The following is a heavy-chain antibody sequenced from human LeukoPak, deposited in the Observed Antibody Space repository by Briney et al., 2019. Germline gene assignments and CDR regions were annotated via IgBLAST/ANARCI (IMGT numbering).Heavy chain of an antibody. CDR2: LKSSGDTT. CDR3: VREEAHTYNFDF. Sequence: VGILKSSGDTTVYAQKFQGRVTVTRDTSTSTVYMELSSLSSEDTALYYCVREEAHTYNFDFWGPGTLVTVSS. D-gene: IGHD5-18*01. V-gene: IGHV1-46*01. J-gene: IGHJ4*02.